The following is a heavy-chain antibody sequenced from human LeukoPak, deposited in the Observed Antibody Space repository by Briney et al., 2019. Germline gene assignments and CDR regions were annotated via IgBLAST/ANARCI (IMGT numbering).Heavy chain of an antibody. D-gene: IGHD3-22*01. Sequence: GGPLRLSCAASGFTFSNYWMHWVRQAPGKGLEWVAVISYDGSNKYYADSVKGRFTISRDNSKNTLYLQMNSLRAEDTAVYYCAKEAPFSTMISHYWGQGTLVTVSS. V-gene: IGHV3-30*18. J-gene: IGHJ4*02. CDR1: GFTFSNYW. CDR3: AKEAPFSTMISHY. CDR2: ISYDGSNK.